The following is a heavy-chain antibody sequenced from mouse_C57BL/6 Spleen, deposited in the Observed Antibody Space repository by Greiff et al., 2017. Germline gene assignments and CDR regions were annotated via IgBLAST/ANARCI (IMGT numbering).Heavy chain of an antibody. D-gene: IGHD2-4*01. CDR3: LYDYGTAWFAC. Sequence: EVKLVESGGGLVQPGGSMKLSCAASGFTFSDAWMDWVRQSPEKGLEWVAEIRNKANNHSTYYAESVQGRFTISRDDSKSSVYLQMNSLRAEDTGIYYCLYDYGTAWFACWGQGTLVTVSA. CDR2: IRNKANNHST. V-gene: IGHV6-6*01. J-gene: IGHJ3*01. CDR1: GFTFSDAW.